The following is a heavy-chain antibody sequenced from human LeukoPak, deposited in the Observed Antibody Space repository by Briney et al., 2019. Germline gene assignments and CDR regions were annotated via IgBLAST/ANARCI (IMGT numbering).Heavy chain of an antibody. CDR2: IYTSACT. CDR1: GGSISNYY. V-gene: IGHV4-4*07. CDR3: ARGRYCSATICSGGDAFDI. J-gene: IGHJ3*02. Sequence: SETLSLTCSVSGGSISNYYWSWIRQPAGKGLEWIGRIYTSACTNYNPSRKSPVTLSVAASKNQFSMRLSSLTAADTAVYYCARGRYCSATICSGGDAFDIWGQGTVVTVSS. D-gene: IGHD5-24*01.